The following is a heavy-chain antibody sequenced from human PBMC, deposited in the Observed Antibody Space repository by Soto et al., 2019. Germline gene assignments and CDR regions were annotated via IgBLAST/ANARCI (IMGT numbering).Heavy chain of an antibody. J-gene: IGHJ4*02. CDR2: IYTSGST. D-gene: IGHD3-10*01. Sequence: SLTCTVSGGSISSYYWSWIRQPAGKGLEWIGRIYTSGSTNYNPSLKSRVTMSVDTSKNQLSPKLSSVTAADTAVYYCARSMVRGVYYFDYWGQGTLVTVSS. CDR1: GGSISSYY. CDR3: ARSMVRGVYYFDY. V-gene: IGHV4-4*07.